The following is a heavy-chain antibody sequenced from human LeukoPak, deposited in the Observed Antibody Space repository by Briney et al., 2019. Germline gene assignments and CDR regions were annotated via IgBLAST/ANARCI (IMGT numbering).Heavy chain of an antibody. J-gene: IGHJ4*02. D-gene: IGHD2-2*01. CDR2: ISGSGGST. CDR1: GFTFSSYA. CDR3: AKDRQTGYCSSTGCRTDYFDY. V-gene: IGHV3-23*01. Sequence: GGSLRLSCAASGFTFSSYAMSWVRQAPGKGLEWVSAISGSGGSTYYADSVKGRFTISRDNSKNTLYLQMNSLRAEDTAVYYCAKDRQTGYCSSTGCRTDYFDYWCQGTLVTVSS.